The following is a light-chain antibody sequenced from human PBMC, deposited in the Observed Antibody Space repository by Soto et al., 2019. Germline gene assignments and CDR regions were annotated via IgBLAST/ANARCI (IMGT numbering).Light chain of an antibody. J-gene: IGKJ4*01. V-gene: IGKV3-20*01. CDR1: QSVSNNY. CDR2: GAS. CDR3: QQSGSSPLT. Sequence: EIVLTQSPGTLSLSPGERATLSCRASQSVSNNYLAWYQQKPGQAARLLIYGASRRATGIPDRFSGSGSATDFTLTISRLEPEDFAVYFCQQSGSSPLTFGGGTKVDI.